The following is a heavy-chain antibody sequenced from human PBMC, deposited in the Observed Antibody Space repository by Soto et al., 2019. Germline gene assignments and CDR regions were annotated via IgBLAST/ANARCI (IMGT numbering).Heavy chain of an antibody. CDR1: GYTFTSYG. Sequence: GASVKVSCKASGYTFTSYGIIWVRQAPGQGLEWMGWISAYNGNTNYAQKLQGRVTMTTDTSTSTAYMELRSLRSDDTAVYYCARERGYYGSGSYPADYWGQGTLVTVSS. CDR3: ARERGYYGSGSYPADY. CDR2: ISAYNGNT. V-gene: IGHV1-18*01. D-gene: IGHD3-10*01. J-gene: IGHJ4*02.